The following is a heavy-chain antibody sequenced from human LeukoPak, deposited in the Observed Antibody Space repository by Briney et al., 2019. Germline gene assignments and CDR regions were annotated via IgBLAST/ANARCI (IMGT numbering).Heavy chain of an antibody. D-gene: IGHD5-24*01. J-gene: IGHJ5*02. CDR1: GFTFSSYE. Sequence: PGGSLRLSCAASGFTFSSYEMNWVRQAPGKGLEWLSYITGGGRTIYYADSVKGRFTISRDNAKNSLYLQMNSLRAEDTAVYYCARVSRWPDWSDPWGQGTLVTVSS. CDR3: ARVSRWPDWSDP. CDR2: ITGGGRTI. V-gene: IGHV3-48*03.